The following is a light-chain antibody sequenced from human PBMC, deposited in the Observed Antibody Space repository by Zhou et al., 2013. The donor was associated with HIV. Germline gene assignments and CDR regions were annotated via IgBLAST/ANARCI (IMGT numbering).Light chain of an antibody. V-gene: IGKV1-5*03. CDR3: QQYNTYPIT. Sequence: TQSPSTLSASVGDRVTITCRASQPIGSWLAWYQQKPGKAPKLLIYKASNLESGVPLRFSGSRSGTEFALTISSLQPDDYGTYYCQQYNTYPITFGQGTRLDI. J-gene: IGKJ5*01. CDR1: QPIGSW. CDR2: KAS.